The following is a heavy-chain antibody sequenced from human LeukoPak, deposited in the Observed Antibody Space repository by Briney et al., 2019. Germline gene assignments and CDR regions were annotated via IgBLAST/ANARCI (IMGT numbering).Heavy chain of an antibody. J-gene: IGHJ4*02. CDR1: GFTLSDHY. CDR3: APLSPID. V-gene: IGHV3-72*01. Sequence: GGSLRLSCGASGFTLSDHYMDWVRQAPGKGLEWVGRSRDKANSYSTEYAASVKGRFTISRDDSKNSLYLQMNSLKTEDTAVYYCAPLSPIDWGQGTLVTVSS. D-gene: IGHD2-21*01. CDR2: SRDKANSYST.